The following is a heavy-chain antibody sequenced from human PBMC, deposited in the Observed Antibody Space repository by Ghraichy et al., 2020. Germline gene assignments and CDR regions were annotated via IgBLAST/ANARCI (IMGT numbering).Heavy chain of an antibody. CDR1: GFIFSSHN. D-gene: IGHD2-15*01. J-gene: IGHJ4*02. V-gene: IGHV3-30*02. CDR2: IRYDESNR. Sequence: GGSLRLSCAASGFIFSSHNMHWVRQAPGKGLEWVACIRYDESNRYYADAVKGRFTISRDDSKNTLFLQMNSLRAEDTAVYFCVKDWYCSGGGCYSASNGDYWGQGTLVTVSS. CDR3: VKDWYCSGGGCYSASNGDY.